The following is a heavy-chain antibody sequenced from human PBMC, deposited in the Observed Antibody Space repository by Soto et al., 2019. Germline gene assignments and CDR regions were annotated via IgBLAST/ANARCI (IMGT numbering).Heavy chain of an antibody. Sequence: QVQLVESGGGVVQPGRSLRLSCAASGFTFSSYAMHWVRQAPGKGLEWVAVISYDGSNKYYADSVKGRFTISRDNSKNTLYLQMNSLRAEDTAVYYCAREYYDILTGEIDGMDVWGQGTTVTVSS. CDR3: AREYYDILTGEIDGMDV. CDR1: GFTFSSYA. CDR2: ISYDGSNK. J-gene: IGHJ6*02. V-gene: IGHV3-30-3*01. D-gene: IGHD3-9*01.